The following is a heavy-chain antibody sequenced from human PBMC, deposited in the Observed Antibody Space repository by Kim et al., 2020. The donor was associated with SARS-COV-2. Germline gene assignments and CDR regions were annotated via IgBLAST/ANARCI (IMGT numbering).Heavy chain of an antibody. Sequence: ASVKVSCKVSGYTLTELSMHWVRQAPGKGLEWMGGFDPEDGETIYAQKFQGRVTMTEDTSTDTAYMELSSLRSEDTAVYYCASYTLLWFGEYYFDYWGQGTLVTVSS. CDR2: FDPEDGET. CDR3: ASYTLLWFGEYYFDY. J-gene: IGHJ4*02. D-gene: IGHD3-10*01. V-gene: IGHV1-24*01. CDR1: GYTLTELS.